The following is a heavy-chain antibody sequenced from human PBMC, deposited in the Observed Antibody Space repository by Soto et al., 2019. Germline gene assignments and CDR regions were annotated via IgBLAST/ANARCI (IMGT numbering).Heavy chain of an antibody. CDR2: MYYSGTT. Sequence: QLQLQESGPGQVKSSETLSLTCTVSSGSIDSGSHYWGWIRQPPGKGLEWIGTMYYSGTTYYKPSLTSRVTISVDTSKNQFSLKLSSMTAADTAVYYCVRHSDSSGHIVDYWGQGTLVSVSA. CDR1: SGSIDSGSHY. J-gene: IGHJ4*02. V-gene: IGHV4-39*01. CDR3: VRHSDSSGHIVDY. D-gene: IGHD3-22*01.